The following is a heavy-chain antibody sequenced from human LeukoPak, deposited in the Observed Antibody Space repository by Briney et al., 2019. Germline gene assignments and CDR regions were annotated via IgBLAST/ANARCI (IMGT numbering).Heavy chain of an antibody. CDR3: ARDYQVSYSWFDP. Sequence: GGSLRLSCAASGFTFSSYSMTWVRQAPGKGLDWVSSISSRSSYIYSADSVKGRFTISRDNAKNSLYLQMNRLRADDTAVYYCARDYQVSYSWFDPCGQGTLVTVSS. V-gene: IGHV3-21*01. CDR2: ISSRSSYI. J-gene: IGHJ5*02. D-gene: IGHD3-10*01. CDR1: GFTFSSYS.